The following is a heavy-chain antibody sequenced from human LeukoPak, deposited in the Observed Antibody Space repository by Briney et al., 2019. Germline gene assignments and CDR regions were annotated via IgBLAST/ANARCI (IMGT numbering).Heavy chain of an antibody. CDR3: APGASGSYYYGMDV. Sequence: TGGSLRLSCAASGITFSSYAMSWVRQAPGKGLEWVSAISGGGRSTYYTDSVKGRFTISRDNSKNTVYLQMNSLRAEDTAVYYCAPGASGSYYYGMDVWGQGTTVTVSS. V-gene: IGHV3-23*01. D-gene: IGHD1-26*01. J-gene: IGHJ6*02. CDR1: GITFSSYA. CDR2: ISGGGRST.